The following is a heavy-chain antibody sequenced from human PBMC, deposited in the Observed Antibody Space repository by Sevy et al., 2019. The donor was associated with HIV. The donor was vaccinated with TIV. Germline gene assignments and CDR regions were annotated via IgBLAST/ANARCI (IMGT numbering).Heavy chain of an antibody. V-gene: IGHV3-7*01. Sequence: GGSLRLSCEASGFTLSYYWMNWVRQAPGKGLEWVGNINQGGTETQSVDSLKGRFTISRDNAKNSLYLQMNSLRAEDTAMYYCARGESPGYIYDYPYDYFDYWGQGTLVTVSS. D-gene: IGHD5-18*01. CDR3: ARGESPGYIYDYPYDYFDY. J-gene: IGHJ4*02. CDR1: GFTLSYYW. CDR2: INQGGTET.